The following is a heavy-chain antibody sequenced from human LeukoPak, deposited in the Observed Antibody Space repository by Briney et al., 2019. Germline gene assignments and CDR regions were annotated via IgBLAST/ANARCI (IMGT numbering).Heavy chain of an antibody. CDR2: ITGSGTFT. Sequence: PGGSLRLSCAASGITFINYSMTWVRQAPGKGLEWASAITGSGTFTYYADSVKGRFTISRDNSKNTLYLQMNSLRAEDTAVYYCARELATYYYMDVWGKGTTVTISS. D-gene: IGHD1-26*01. CDR3: ARELATYYYMDV. V-gene: IGHV3-23*01. CDR1: GITFINYS. J-gene: IGHJ6*03.